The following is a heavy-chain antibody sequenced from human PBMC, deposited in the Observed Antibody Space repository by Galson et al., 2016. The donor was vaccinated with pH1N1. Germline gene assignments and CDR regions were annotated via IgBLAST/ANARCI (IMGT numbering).Heavy chain of an antibody. Sequence: SLRLSCAASGFSLSSSWMTWVRQAPEKGLEWVANINEDGSKIYYVDSVKGRFTISRDNAKNSLYLQMNSLRAEDTAVYYCARSIGNIGAHWGQGTLVTVSS. D-gene: IGHD5-12*01. CDR3: ARSIGNIGAH. J-gene: IGHJ4*02. V-gene: IGHV3-7*01. CDR2: INEDGSKI. CDR1: GFSLSSSW.